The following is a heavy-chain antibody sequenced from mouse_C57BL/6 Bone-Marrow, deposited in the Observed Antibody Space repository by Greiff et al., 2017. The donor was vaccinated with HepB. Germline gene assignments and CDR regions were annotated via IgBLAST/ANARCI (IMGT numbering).Heavy chain of an antibody. J-gene: IGHJ4*01. CDR1: GFNIKDYY. Sequence: VQLQQSGAELVRPGASVKLSCTASGFNIKDYYMHWVKQRPEQGLEWIGRIDPEDGDTEYAPKFQGKATMTADTSSNTAYLQLSSLTSDDTAVYYCTTVYGNYLYYYAMDYWGQGTSVTVSS. CDR2: IDPEDGDT. CDR3: TTVYGNYLYYYAMDY. V-gene: IGHV14-1*01. D-gene: IGHD2-1*01.